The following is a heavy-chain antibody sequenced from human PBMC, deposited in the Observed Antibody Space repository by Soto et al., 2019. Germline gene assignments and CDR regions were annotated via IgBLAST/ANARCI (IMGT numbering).Heavy chain of an antibody. CDR3: VRVVALPGYPDY. J-gene: IGHJ4*02. Sequence: GASMKVSRKASGYTFTIYGLSWVRQAPGQGLEWMGWINPYDGDTNYAQNFQGRVTMTPDEATSTAYMELSRLRSDDTAVYYCVRVVALPGYPDYWGQGTLVTVSS. CDR2: INPYDGDT. CDR1: GYTFTIYG. V-gene: IGHV1-18*01. D-gene: IGHD5-12*01.